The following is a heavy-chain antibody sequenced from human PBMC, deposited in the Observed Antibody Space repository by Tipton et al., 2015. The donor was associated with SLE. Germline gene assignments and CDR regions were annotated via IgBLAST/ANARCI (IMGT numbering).Heavy chain of an antibody. V-gene: IGHV4-30-4*01. J-gene: IGHJ4*02. CDR3: ARDGRGYSYGFDY. CDR2: IHYSGST. D-gene: IGHD5-18*01. Sequence: TLSLTCTVSGGSISSGDYYWSWIRQSPGKGLEWIGYIHYSGSTYYNPSLKSRVTISEDTSKNQFSLKLSSVTAADTAVYYCARDGRGYSYGFDYWGQGTLVTVSS. CDR1: GGSISSGDYY.